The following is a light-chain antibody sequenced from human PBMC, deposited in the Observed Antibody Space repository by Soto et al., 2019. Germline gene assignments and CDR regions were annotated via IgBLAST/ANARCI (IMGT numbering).Light chain of an antibody. CDR2: DAS. J-gene: IGKJ2*01. CDR1: QSISSY. CDR3: QQRTNWPPEYT. Sequence: EIVLTQSPGTLSLSPGERATVSCRASQSISSYLAWYQQKPGQAPRLLIYDASNRATGIPARFSGSGSGTDFTLTISSLEPEDFAVYYCQQRTNWPPEYTFGQGTKLEIK. V-gene: IGKV3-11*01.